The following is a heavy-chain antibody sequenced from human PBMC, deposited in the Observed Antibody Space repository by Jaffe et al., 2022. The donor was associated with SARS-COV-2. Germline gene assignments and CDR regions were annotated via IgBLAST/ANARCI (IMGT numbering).Heavy chain of an antibody. Sequence: EVQLVESGGGLIQPGGSLRLSCAASGFTVSSNYMSWVRQAPGKGLEWVSSIYSGGSTYYADSVKGRFTISRDNSKNTLYVQMSSLRGEDTAVYYCARGPGGGSSPLDYWGQGTLVTVSS. CDR2: IYSGGST. D-gene: IGHD1-26*01. J-gene: IGHJ4*02. CDR3: ARGPGGGSSPLDY. V-gene: IGHV3-53*01. CDR1: GFTVSSNY.